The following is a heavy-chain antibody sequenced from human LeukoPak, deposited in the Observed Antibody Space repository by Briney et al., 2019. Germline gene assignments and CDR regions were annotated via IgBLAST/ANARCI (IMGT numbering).Heavy chain of an antibody. Sequence: GGSLRLSCEASGLIFSNAWMNWVRQAPGKGLEWVGRVISKTDGGTTNYAAPVIGRFTISRDNAKNSLYLQMSSLRAEDTAVYYCASLGYCTSSSCYYGTDVWGQGTTVTVSS. D-gene: IGHD2-2*01. J-gene: IGHJ6*02. CDR2: VISKTDGGTT. V-gene: IGHV3-15*07. CDR3: ASLGYCTSSSCYYGTDV. CDR1: GLIFSNAW.